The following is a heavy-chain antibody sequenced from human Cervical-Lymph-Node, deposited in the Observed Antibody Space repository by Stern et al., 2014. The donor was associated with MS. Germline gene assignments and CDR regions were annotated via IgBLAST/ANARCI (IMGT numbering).Heavy chain of an antibody. CDR3: ARHYFGDYVDFDY. D-gene: IGHD4-17*01. CDR1: GYSFRAYW. CDR2: IYPGDSYT. Sequence: VQLVESGAEVKKTGESLKISCKGSGYSFRAYWIGWGRQMPGKGLEWMGIIYPGDSYTRYSPSFQGPVTISADKSISTTYLQWSSLKASDTAMYYCARHYFGDYVDFDYWGQGTRVTVSS. V-gene: IGHV5-51*01. J-gene: IGHJ4*02.